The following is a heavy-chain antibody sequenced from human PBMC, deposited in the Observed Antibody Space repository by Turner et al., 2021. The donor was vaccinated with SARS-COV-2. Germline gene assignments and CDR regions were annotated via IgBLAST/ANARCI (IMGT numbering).Heavy chain of an antibody. CDR3: STRWDIVGRANGLDV. CDR1: GYSLTELS. CDR2: LDLEAHET. J-gene: IGHJ6*02. V-gene: IGHV1-24*01. Sequence: QVQLAQSGAEVQKPEASVKVSCKVSGYSLTELSIHWVRQAPGKGPEWMGSLDLEAHETIRAQKFQNRIILSEDKSSDTAVMELSGLRFEDTAIYYCSTRWDIVGRANGLDVWGQGTRVTVSS. D-gene: IGHD5-12*01.